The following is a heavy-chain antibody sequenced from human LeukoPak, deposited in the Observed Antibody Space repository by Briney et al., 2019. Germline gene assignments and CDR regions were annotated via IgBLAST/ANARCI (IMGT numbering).Heavy chain of an antibody. V-gene: IGHV1-69*04. CDR3: ARGRATGYFDY. J-gene: IGHJ4*02. CDR2: VIPKFGVA. Sequence: ASVKVSCKASGGTFSSYEISWVRQAPGQGLEWMGRVIPKFGVASYAQRFQDRVTITADRSTSTAYMELNSLRSGDTAVYYCARGRATGYFDYWGQGTLVTVSS. CDR1: GGTFSSYE.